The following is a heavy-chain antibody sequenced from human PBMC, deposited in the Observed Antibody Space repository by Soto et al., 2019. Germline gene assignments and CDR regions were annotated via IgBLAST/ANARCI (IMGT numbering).Heavy chain of an antibody. J-gene: IGHJ4*02. D-gene: IGHD4-17*01. CDR3: ARYYDNGDGADY. CDR1: GFTFSTYV. Sequence: GGSLRLSCAASGFTFSTYVMHWVRQAPGKGLEWVAVIWYDGSNKYYADSVKGRFTISRDNSKNTLYLQMNSLRAEDTAVYYWARYYDNGDGADYWGQGSRVTVSS. V-gene: IGHV3-33*01. CDR2: IWYDGSNK.